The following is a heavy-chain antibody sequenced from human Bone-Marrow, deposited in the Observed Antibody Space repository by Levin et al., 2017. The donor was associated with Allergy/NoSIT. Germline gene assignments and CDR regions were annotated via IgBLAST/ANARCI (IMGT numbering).Heavy chain of an antibody. V-gene: IGHV3-7*01. CDR1: GFTLSSYW. Sequence: GGSLRLSCAASGFTLSSYWMSWVRQAPGKGREWVANIKQDGSEKYYVDSVKGRFTISRDNAKNSLYLQMNSLRAEDTAVYYCATGIAVAGTGGYWGQGTLVTVSS. D-gene: IGHD6-19*01. J-gene: IGHJ4*02. CDR3: ATGIAVAGTGGY. CDR2: IKQDGSEK.